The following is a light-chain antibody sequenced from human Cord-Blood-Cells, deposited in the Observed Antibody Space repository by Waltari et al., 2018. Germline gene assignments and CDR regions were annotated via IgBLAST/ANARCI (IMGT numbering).Light chain of an antibody. CDR1: SSNLGSNT. CDR2: SNN. V-gene: IGLV1-44*01. CDR3: AAWDDSLNGPV. J-gene: IGLJ3*02. Sequence: QSVLTQPPSASGTPGQRVTISCSGSSSNLGSNTVNWYQQLPGTAPKLLIYSNNQRPSGVPDRFSGSKSGPSASLAISGLQSEDEADYYCAAWDDSLNGPVFGGGTKLTVL.